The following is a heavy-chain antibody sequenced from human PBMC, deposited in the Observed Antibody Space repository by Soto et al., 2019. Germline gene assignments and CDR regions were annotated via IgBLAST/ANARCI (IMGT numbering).Heavy chain of an antibody. CDR2: ISAYNGNT. CDR3: ARDPQSYGEPEYFQH. V-gene: IGHV1-18*01. Sequence: QVQLVQSGAEVKKPGASVKVSCKASGYTFTSYGISWVRQAPGQGLEWMGWISAYNGNTNNAQKLQGRVTMTTDTSTSTAYMELRSLRSDDTAVYYCARDPQSYGEPEYFQHWGQGTLVTVSS. J-gene: IGHJ1*01. CDR1: GYTFTSYG. D-gene: IGHD4-17*01.